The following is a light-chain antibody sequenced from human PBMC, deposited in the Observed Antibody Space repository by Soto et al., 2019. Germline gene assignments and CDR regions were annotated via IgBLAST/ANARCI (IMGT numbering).Light chain of an antibody. Sequence: DIQMTQSPSSLSASIGDRVTITCRASQNIVDFVNWYQQKPGEGPKLLMYAVSSLQTGVPARFSGSRSGTDFTLTINSLRPEDFATYYCQQTYRSQTFGQGTK. V-gene: IGKV1-39*01. CDR2: AVS. CDR1: QNIVDF. CDR3: QQTYRSQT. J-gene: IGKJ1*01.